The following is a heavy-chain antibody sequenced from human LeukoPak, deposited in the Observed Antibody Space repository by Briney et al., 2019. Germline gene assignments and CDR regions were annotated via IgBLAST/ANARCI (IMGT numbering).Heavy chain of an antibody. D-gene: IGHD1/OR15-1a*01. J-gene: IGHJ6*03. CDR2: MNPNSGNT. V-gene: IGHV1-8*03. Sequence: ASVKVSCKASGYTFTSYDINWVRQATGQGLEWMGWMNPNSGNTGYAQKFQGRVTITRNTSISTAYMELSSLRSADTAVYYCARELDPTSTNNPHFYYHMDVWGKGTTVTVSS. CDR1: GYTFTSYD. CDR3: ARELDPTSTNNPHFYYHMDV.